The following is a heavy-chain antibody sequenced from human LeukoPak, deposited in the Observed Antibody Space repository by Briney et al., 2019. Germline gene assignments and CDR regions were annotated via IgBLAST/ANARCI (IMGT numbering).Heavy chain of an antibody. Sequence: ASVKVSCKASGYTFTDYYIHWVRQAPGQGLEWMGWINPNSGGTDYSQNFQGRDTMTRDTSIITSYMELSRLRSDDTAVYYCARFYASGSFALEYWGQGTLVTVSS. V-gene: IGHV1-2*02. CDR3: ARFYASGSFALEY. CDR2: INPNSGGT. D-gene: IGHD3-10*01. CDR1: GYTFTDYY. J-gene: IGHJ4*02.